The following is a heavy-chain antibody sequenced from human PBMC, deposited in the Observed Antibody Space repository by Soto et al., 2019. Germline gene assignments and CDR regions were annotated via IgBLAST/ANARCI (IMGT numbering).Heavy chain of an antibody. Sequence: LRLSCAASGFTFNSYSMNWVRQAPGKGLEWVSSMSRSSRYIYYADSVKGRFTISRDNAKNSVYLQMNSLRAEDTAVYYCARDGGVAATLANYFDYWGQGTLVTVSS. D-gene: IGHD2-15*01. CDR3: ARDGGVAATLANYFDY. V-gene: IGHV3-21*01. J-gene: IGHJ4*02. CDR1: GFTFNSYS. CDR2: MSRSSRYI.